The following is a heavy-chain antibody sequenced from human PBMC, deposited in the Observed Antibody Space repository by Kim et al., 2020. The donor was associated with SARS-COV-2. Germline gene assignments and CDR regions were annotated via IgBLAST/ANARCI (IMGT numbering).Heavy chain of an antibody. V-gene: IGHV3-15*01. CDR2: IKSKTDGGTT. CDR3: TTDDLSLVTTESFDY. J-gene: IGHJ4*02. Sequence: GGSLRLSCAASGFTFSNAWMSWVRQAPGKGLEWVGRIKSKTDGGTTDYAAPVKGRFTISRDDSKNTLYLQMNSLKTEDTAVYYCTTDDLSLVTTESFDYWGQGTLVTVSS. D-gene: IGHD4-17*01. CDR1: GFTFSNAW.